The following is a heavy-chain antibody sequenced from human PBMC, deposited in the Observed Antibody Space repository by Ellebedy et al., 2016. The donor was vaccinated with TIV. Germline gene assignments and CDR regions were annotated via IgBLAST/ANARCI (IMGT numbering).Heavy chain of an antibody. CDR2: IYYSGST. D-gene: IGHD1-14*01. V-gene: IGHV4-31*03. CDR3: ARRISTGYFDY. Sequence: MPSETLSLTCTVSGGSISTGGYYWTWIRQHPGKGLEWIGYIYYSGSTYYNPSLKSRLTISVDTSKNQFSLKLTSVTAADTAVHYCARRISTGYFDYWGQGILVTVSS. CDR1: GGSISTGGYY. J-gene: IGHJ4*02.